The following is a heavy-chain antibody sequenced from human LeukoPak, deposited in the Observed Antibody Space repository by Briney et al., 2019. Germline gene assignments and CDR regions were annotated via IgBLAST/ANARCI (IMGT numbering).Heavy chain of an antibody. CDR2: ISGGGGST. V-gene: IGHV3-23*01. D-gene: IGHD1-26*01. Sequence: GGPLRLSCAASGFTFTSYSMNWIRQAPGKGLEWISTISGGGGSTYYADSVKGRFTISRDNSKNTLYLQVNSLRAEDTAVYYCAKGGKWDVTPFDYWGQGTLVTVSS. CDR3: AKGGKWDVTPFDY. J-gene: IGHJ4*02. CDR1: GFTFTSYS.